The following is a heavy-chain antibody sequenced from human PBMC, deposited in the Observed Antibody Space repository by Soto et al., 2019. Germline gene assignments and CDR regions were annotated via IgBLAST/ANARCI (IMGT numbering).Heavy chain of an antibody. V-gene: IGHV3-23*01. Sequence: PGGSLRLSCAASGFNFRNFPMTWVRQVPGQGLEYVSSITSSGEQTFYADSVKGRFSISRDNSKGILHLQMNSLRAEDTAIYHCAKGVIDRGANAWGQGT. J-gene: IGHJ5*02. CDR3: AKGVIDRGANA. CDR1: GFNFRNFP. CDR2: ITSSGEQT. D-gene: IGHD2-8*01.